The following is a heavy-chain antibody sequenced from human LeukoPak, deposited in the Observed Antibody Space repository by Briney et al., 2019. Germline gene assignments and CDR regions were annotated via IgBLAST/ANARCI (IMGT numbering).Heavy chain of an antibody. V-gene: IGHV4-4*07. CDR3: ARGLLLWFGEENWFDP. J-gene: IGHJ5*02. Sequence: SETLSLTCTVSGGSISSYYWSWIRQPAGKGLEWIGRIYTSGSTNYNPSLKSRVTISVDTSKNQFSLKLSSVTAADTAVYYCARGLLLWFGEENWFDPWGQGTLVTVSS. CDR2: IYTSGST. D-gene: IGHD3-10*01. CDR1: GGSISSYY.